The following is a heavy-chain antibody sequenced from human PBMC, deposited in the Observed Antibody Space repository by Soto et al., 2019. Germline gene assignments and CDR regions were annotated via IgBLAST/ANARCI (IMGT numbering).Heavy chain of an antibody. J-gene: IGHJ4*02. CDR1: GYTFTSYD. CDR3: ARSKRYFDWLDY. D-gene: IGHD3-9*01. CDR2: MNPNSGNT. Sequence: QVQLVQSGAEVKKPGASVKVSCKASGYTFTSYDINWVRKATGQGLEWMGWMNPNSGNTGYAQKFQGRVTMTRNTSISTAYMELSSLRSEDTAVYYCARSKRYFDWLDYWGQGTLVTVSS. V-gene: IGHV1-8*01.